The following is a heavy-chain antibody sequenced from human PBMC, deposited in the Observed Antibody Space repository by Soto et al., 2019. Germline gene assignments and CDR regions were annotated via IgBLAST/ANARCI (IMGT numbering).Heavy chain of an antibody. CDR2: ISSSTSYV. D-gene: IGHD5-18*01. J-gene: IGHJ5*01. V-gene: IGHV3-21*06. Sequence: SAFMPRRCCMSWFGLGPGKQLEGVASISSSTSYVYYADSVKGSFSTSRDNAKNILYLEMYALRTEDTSVYYSASDPTDSRAGNWSESWSEGT. CDR1: AFMPRRCC. CDR3: ASDPTDSRAGNWSES.